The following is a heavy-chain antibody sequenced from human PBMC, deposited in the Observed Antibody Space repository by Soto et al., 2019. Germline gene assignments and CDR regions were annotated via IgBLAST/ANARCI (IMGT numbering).Heavy chain of an antibody. J-gene: IGHJ5*02. D-gene: IGHD1-7*01. Sequence: GASVKVSCKASGYTFTSYAMHWVRQAPGQRLEWMGWTNAGNGNTKYSQKFQGRVTITRDTSASTAYMELSSLRSEDTAVYYCARESITGTTWWFDPWGQGTLVTVS. V-gene: IGHV1-3*01. CDR2: TNAGNGNT. CDR3: ARESITGTTWWFDP. CDR1: GYTFTSYA.